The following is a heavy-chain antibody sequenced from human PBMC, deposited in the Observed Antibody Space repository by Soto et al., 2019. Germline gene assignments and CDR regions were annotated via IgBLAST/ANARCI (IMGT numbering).Heavy chain of an antibody. V-gene: IGHV5-10-1*01. CDR2: IDPSDSQT. CDR3: ARQIYDSDTGPNFQYYFDA. D-gene: IGHD3-22*01. CDR1: GYSFASYW. Sequence: GESLKISCKGSGYSFASYWITWVRQKPGKGLEWMGRIDPSDSQTYYSPSFRGHVTISVTKSITTVFLQWSSLRASDTAMYYCARQIYDSDTGPNFQYYFDAWGQGTPVTVSS. J-gene: IGHJ4*02.